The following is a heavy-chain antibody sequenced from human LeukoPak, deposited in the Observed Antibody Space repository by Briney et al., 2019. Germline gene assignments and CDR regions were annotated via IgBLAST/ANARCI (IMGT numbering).Heavy chain of an antibody. CDR1: GYTFTSYD. V-gene: IGHV1-8*01. CDR2: MNPNSGNT. CDR3: ARGPPHYYDSSGYYP. Sequence: GASVKVSCKASGYTFTSYDINWVRQATGQGLEWMGWMNPNSGNTGYAQKFQGRVTMTRNTSISTAYMELSSLRSEDTAAYYCARGPPHYYDSSGYYPWGQGTLVTVSS. D-gene: IGHD3-22*01. J-gene: IGHJ5*02.